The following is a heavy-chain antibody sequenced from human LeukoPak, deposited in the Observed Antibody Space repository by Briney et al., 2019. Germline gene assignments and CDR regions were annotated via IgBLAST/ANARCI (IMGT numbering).Heavy chain of an antibody. J-gene: IGHJ4*02. CDR2: MNPNSGNT. CDR1: GYTFTSYD. D-gene: IGHD3-22*01. CDR3: ATSFSLSGWCYYDSSGYYGY. Sequence: GASVKVSCKASGYTFTSYDINWVRQATGQGLEWMGWMNPNSGNTGYAQKFQGRVTITRNTSISTAYVELSSLRSEDTAVYYCATSFSLSGWCYYDSSGYYGYWGQGTLVTVSS. V-gene: IGHV1-8*03.